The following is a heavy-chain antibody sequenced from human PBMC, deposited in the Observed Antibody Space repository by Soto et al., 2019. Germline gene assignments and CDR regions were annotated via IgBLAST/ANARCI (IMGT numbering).Heavy chain of an antibody. CDR3: ARSSYYYGMDV. CDR2: INHSGST. CDR1: GGSFSGYY. Sequence: SETLSLTCAVYGGSFSGYYWSWIRQPPGKGLEWIGEINHSGSTNYNPSLKSRVTISVDTSKNQFSLKLSSVTAADTAVYYCARSSYYYGMDVWGQGTTVTVSS. V-gene: IGHV4-34*01. J-gene: IGHJ6*02.